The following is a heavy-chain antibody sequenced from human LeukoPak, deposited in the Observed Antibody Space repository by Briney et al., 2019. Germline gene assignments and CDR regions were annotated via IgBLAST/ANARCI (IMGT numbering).Heavy chain of an antibody. CDR3: ARHGHDFWSGQNWFDP. V-gene: IGHV1-18*01. Sequence: GASVKVSCKASGYTFSSYGISWVRQAPGQGLEWMGWISAYNGNTNYAQKFQGRVTMTTDTSTSTTYMEVRSLRSDDTAVYYCARHGHDFWSGQNWFDPRGQGTLVTVSS. CDR1: GYTFSSYG. D-gene: IGHD3-3*01. CDR2: ISAYNGNT. J-gene: IGHJ5*02.